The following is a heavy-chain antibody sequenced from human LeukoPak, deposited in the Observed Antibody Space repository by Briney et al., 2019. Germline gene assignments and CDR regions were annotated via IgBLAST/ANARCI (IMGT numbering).Heavy chain of an antibody. Sequence: GGSLRLSCAASGFTFSSYSMNWVRQALGKGLEWVSSISSSSSYIYYADSVKGRFTISRDNSKNTLYLQMNSLRAEDTAVYYCARSRGPRDNYYESGSRKFIFDYWGQGTLVAVSS. D-gene: IGHD3-10*01. V-gene: IGHV3-21*01. CDR1: GFTFSSYS. J-gene: IGHJ4*02. CDR3: ARSRGPRDNYYESGSRKFIFDY. CDR2: ISSSSSYI.